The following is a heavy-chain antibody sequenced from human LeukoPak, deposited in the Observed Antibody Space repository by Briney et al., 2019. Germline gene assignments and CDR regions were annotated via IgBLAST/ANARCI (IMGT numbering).Heavy chain of an antibody. Sequence: GGSLRLSCAASGFTFTSYGMHCIREAPGKGLEWVAFIRCDGTNKYYADSVKGRFTISRDNSKNTLSLQMNSLRVEDTAVYYCAKALHYYGSGYGGDYWGQGTLVTVSS. V-gene: IGHV3-30*02. CDR1: GFTFTSYG. CDR2: IRCDGTNK. D-gene: IGHD3-10*01. CDR3: AKALHYYGSGYGGDY. J-gene: IGHJ4*02.